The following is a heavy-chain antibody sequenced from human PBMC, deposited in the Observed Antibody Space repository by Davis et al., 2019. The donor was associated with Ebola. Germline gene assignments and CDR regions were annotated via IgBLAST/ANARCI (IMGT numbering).Heavy chain of an antibody. V-gene: IGHV1-45*02. CDR2: ITPFNGNT. J-gene: IGHJ1*01. Sequence: AASVKVSCKASGYTFTYRYLHWVRQAPGQALEWMGWITPFNGNTNYAQKFQDRVTLTTDTSTNTAYMELRSLRSDDTAVYYCAREAEVDGSIFFLHWGQGTLVTVSS. D-gene: IGHD3-10*01. CDR3: AREAEVDGSIFFLH. CDR1: GYTFTYRY.